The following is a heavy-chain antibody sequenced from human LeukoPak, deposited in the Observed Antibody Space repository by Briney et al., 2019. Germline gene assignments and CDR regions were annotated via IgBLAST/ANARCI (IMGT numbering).Heavy chain of an antibody. V-gene: IGHV1-2*02. J-gene: IGHJ6*02. CDR2: INPNSGGT. CDR3: ARERVPAAPTYYYYGMDV. D-gene: IGHD2-2*01. CDR1: GYTFTGHY. Sequence: GASVKVSCKASGYTFTGHYMHWVRQAPGQGLEWMGWINPNSGGTNYAQKFQGRVTMTRDTSISTAYMELSRLRSDDTAVYYCARERVPAAPTYYYYGMDVWGQGTTVTVSS.